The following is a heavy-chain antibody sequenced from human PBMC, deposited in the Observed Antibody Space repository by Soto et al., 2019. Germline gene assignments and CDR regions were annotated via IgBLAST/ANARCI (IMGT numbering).Heavy chain of an antibody. J-gene: IGHJ6*02. CDR1: GFTFSNYD. V-gene: IGHV3-13*04. Sequence: PGGYLRLSCVASGFTFSNYDMHWVRQTTGKGQEWVSAIGTAGDTHYPGSVKGRFTISRENAKNSLYLQMNSLRAGDTAVYYCARRRRYYDILTGLTLDGMDVWGQGTTVTVSS. D-gene: IGHD3-9*01. CDR3: ARRRRYYDILTGLTLDGMDV. CDR2: IGTAGDT.